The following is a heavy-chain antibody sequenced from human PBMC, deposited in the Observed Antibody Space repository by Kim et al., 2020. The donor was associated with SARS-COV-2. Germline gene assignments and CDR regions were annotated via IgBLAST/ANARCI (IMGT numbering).Heavy chain of an antibody. CDR1: GGSFSGYY. J-gene: IGHJ4*01. CDR2: INHSGST. CDR3: ARGNYYDSSGYPIHFDY. Sequence: SETLSLTCAVYGGSFSGYYWSWIRQPPGKGLEWIGEINHSGSTNYNPSLKSRVTISVDTSKNQFSLKLSSVTAADTAVYYCARGNYYDSSGYPIHFDYWG. D-gene: IGHD3-22*01. V-gene: IGHV4-34*01.